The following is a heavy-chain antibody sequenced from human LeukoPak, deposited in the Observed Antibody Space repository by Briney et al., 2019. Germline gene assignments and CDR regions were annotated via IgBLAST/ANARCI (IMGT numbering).Heavy chain of an antibody. V-gene: IGHV4-39*01. CDR3: ARQLLEWFSDAFDI. Sequence: SETLSLTCTVSGGSISSSSYYWGWIRQPPGKGLEWIGSIYYSGSTYYNPSLKSRVTISVDTSKNQFSLKLSSVTAADTAVYYCARQLLEWFSDAFDIWGQGTMVTVSS. CDR2: IYYSGST. D-gene: IGHD3-3*01. CDR1: GGSISSSSYY. J-gene: IGHJ3*02.